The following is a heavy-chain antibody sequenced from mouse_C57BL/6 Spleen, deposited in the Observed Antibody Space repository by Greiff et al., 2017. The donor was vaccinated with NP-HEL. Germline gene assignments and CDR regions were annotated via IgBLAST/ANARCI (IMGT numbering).Heavy chain of an antibody. CDR1: GYTFTSYW. CDR3: AARVNWAWFAY. V-gene: IGHV1-69*01. J-gene: IGHJ3*01. CDR2: IDPSDSYT. D-gene: IGHD4-1*01. Sequence: QVQLQQPGAELVMPGASVKLSCKASGYTFTSYWMHWVKQRPGQGLEWIGEIDPSDSYTNYNQKFKGKSTLTVDKSSSTAYMQLSSLTSEDSAVYYCAARVNWAWFAYWGQGTLVTVSA.